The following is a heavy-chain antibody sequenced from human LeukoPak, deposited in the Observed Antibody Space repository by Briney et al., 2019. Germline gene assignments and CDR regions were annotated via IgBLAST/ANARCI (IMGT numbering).Heavy chain of an antibody. CDR3: TRGMAGTWYYYYGMDV. Sequence: GGSLRLSCAASGFTFSSYSMNWVRQAPGKGLQWVSCISSSSNDIYYADSVKGRFTISRDNAKNSLYLQMNSLKTEDTAVYYCTRGMAGTWYYYYGMDVWGQGTTVTVSS. CDR1: GFTFSSYS. V-gene: IGHV3-21*03. CDR2: ISSSSNDI. D-gene: IGHD6-19*01. J-gene: IGHJ6*02.